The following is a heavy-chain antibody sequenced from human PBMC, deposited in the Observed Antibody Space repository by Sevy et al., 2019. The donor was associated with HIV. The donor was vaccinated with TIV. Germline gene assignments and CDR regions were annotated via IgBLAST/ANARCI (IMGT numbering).Heavy chain of an antibody. D-gene: IGHD3-10*01. CDR2: IYYIGTT. Sequence: SETLSLTCTVSGGSISSYYWSWIRQPPGKGLEWIGYIYYIGTTSYNPSLKSRVTISVDTSKNQISLKLSSVTAADTAVYYCAILYDYGAKRVDYWGQGALVTVSS. J-gene: IGHJ4*02. CDR1: GGSISSYY. V-gene: IGHV4-59*01. CDR3: AILYDYGAKRVDY.